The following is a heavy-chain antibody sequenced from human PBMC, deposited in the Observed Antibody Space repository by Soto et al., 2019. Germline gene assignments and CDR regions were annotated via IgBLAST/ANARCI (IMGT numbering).Heavy chain of an antibody. CDR3: ARNLKDYYDSSGYYPD. D-gene: IGHD3-22*01. CDR1: GFTFSSYA. CDR2: ISYDGSNK. Sequence: QVQLVESGGGVVQPGRSLRLSCAASGFTFSSYAMHWVRQAPGKGLEWVAVISYDGSNKYYADSVKGRFTISRNNSKNTLYLQMNSLRAEDTAVYYCARNLKDYYDSSGYYPDWGQGTLVTVSS. J-gene: IGHJ4*02. V-gene: IGHV3-30-3*01.